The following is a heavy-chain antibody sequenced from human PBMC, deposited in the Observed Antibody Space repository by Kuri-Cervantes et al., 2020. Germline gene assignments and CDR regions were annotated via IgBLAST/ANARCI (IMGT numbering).Heavy chain of an antibody. V-gene: IGHV1-8*01. Sequence: GGSLRLSCKASGYTFTSYDINWVRQATGQGLEWMGWMNPNSGNTGYAQKLQGRVTMTRNTSISTAYMELSSLRSEDTAVYYCARGGEDGMDVWGQGTTVTVSS. CDR2: MNPNSGNT. CDR1: GYTFTSYD. CDR3: ARGGEDGMDV. J-gene: IGHJ6*02.